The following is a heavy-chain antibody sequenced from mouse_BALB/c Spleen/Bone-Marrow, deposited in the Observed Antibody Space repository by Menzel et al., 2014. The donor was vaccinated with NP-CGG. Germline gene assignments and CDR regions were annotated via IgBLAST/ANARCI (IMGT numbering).Heavy chain of an antibody. V-gene: IGHV1-82*01. CDR2: IYPGDGDT. CDR1: GNAFSTSW. Sequence: VQLQQSGPELVKPGASVKISCKASGNAFSTSWMNWVKQRPGQGLEWIGRIYPGDGDTNYNGKFKGKATLTADKSSSTAYMQLSSLTSVDSAVYFCARSDGYRAMDYWGQGTSVTVSS. D-gene: IGHD2-3*01. CDR3: ARSDGYRAMDY. J-gene: IGHJ4*01.